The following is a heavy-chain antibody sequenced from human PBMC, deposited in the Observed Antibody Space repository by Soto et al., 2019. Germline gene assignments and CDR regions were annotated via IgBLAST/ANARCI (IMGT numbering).Heavy chain of an antibody. J-gene: IGHJ3*02. Sequence: SVKVSCKASGGTFSSYAISWVRQAPGQGLEWMGGIIPIFGTANYAQKFQGRVTITADESTSTAYMELSSLRSEDTAVYYCARGGIMITLGERVVDAFDIWGQGTMVTVSS. CDR1: GGTFSSYA. CDR3: ARGGIMITLGERVVDAFDI. V-gene: IGHV1-69*13. CDR2: IIPIFGTA. D-gene: IGHD3-16*01.